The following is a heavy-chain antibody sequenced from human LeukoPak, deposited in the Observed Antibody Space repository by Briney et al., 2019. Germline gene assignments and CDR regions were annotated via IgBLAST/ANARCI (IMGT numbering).Heavy chain of an antibody. Sequence: PGGSLRLSCTASGFTFDDYAMHWVRQVPGKGLEWVAGISWHSDHIAYAGSVKGRFTISRDNAKNSLYLQMNSLRAEDTAVYYCARDKGMTTVTKGVDYWGQGTLVTVSS. V-gene: IGHV3-9*01. J-gene: IGHJ4*02. CDR1: GFTFDDYA. CDR2: ISWHSDHI. D-gene: IGHD4-17*01. CDR3: ARDKGMTTVTKGVDY.